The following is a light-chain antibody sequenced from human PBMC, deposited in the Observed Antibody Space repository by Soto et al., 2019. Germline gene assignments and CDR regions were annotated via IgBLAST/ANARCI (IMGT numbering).Light chain of an antibody. CDR2: AAS. V-gene: IGKV3-20*01. Sequence: EIVLTQSPGTLSLSPGERATLSCRASQSLSRNLLAWYRQNPGQAPRLLIYAASSRATGIPDRFSGSGSGTDFTLTISRLEPEDFAVYYCQQYGSSPRTFGQGTRLEIK. CDR3: QQYGSSPRT. J-gene: IGKJ5*01. CDR1: QSLSRNL.